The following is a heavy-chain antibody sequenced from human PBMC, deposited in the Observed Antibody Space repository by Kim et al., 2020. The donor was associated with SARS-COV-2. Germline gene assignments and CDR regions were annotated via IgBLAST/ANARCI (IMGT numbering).Heavy chain of an antibody. CDR3: AREFSLYDYVWGSYRYPDY. CDR1: GYTFTGYY. D-gene: IGHD3-16*02. V-gene: IGHV1-2*06. J-gene: IGHJ4*02. Sequence: ASVKVSCKASGYTFTGYYMHWVRQAPGQGLEWMGRINPNSGGTNYAQKFQGRVTMTRDTSISTAYMELSRLRSDDTAVYYCAREFSLYDYVWGSYRYPDYWGQGTLVTVSS. CDR2: INPNSGGT.